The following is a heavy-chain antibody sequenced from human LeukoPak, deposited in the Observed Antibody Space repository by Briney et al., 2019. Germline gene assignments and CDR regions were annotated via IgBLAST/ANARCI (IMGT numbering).Heavy chain of an antibody. D-gene: IGHD3-22*01. J-gene: IGHJ3*02. Sequence: GGSLRLSCAASGFTFSSYNINWVRQAPGKGLEWVSSISSSSSYIYYADSVKVRFTISRDNAKNSLYLQMNSLRAEDTAVYYCARDLQRYYFGTSGYYFGAFDIWGQGTMVTVSS. V-gene: IGHV3-21*01. CDR1: GFTFSSYN. CDR2: ISSSSSYI. CDR3: ARDLQRYYFGTSGYYFGAFDI.